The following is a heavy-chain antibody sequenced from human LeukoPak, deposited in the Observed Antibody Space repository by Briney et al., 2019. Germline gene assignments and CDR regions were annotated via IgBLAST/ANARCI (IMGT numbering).Heavy chain of an antibody. J-gene: IGHJ4*02. CDR3: STYRFDF. Sequence: GASVKVSCRESGFAFTDHYIHWVRQTPGQGLEWMAMINLSGSSTTYAQRFQGRVTMTRDTSTNTVFMEMNSLRSEDTAVYFCSTYRFDFWGQGALVTVSS. CDR1: GFAFTDHY. CDR2: INLSGSST. V-gene: IGHV1-46*01.